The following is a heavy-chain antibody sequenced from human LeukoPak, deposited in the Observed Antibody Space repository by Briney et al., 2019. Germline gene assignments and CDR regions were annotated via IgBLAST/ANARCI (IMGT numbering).Heavy chain of an antibody. CDR1: GFTFSSYS. J-gene: IGHJ4*02. V-gene: IGHV3-21*01. D-gene: IGHD3-10*01. CDR2: ISSTSTYI. Sequence: GGSLRLSCAASGFTFSSYSMNWVRQAPGKGLEWVSSISSTSTYIYYADSVKGRFTISRDNAKNSLYLQVNSLRAEDTAVYYCARGGFGELYWGQGTLVTVSP. CDR3: ARGGFGELY.